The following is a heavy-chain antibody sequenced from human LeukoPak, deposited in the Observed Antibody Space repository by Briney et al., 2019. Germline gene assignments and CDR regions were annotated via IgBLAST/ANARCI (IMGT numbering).Heavy chain of an antibody. CDR2: MHPNSGNT. J-gene: IGHJ4*02. CDR3: VRGLNGGSYYDIDH. Sequence: SVKVSCKASGYTFTTYDINWARQATGQGLEWMGWMHPNSGNTGYAQKFQDRVTMTRDTSISTAYMELSSLRSEDTAVYYCVRGLNGGSYYDIDHWGQGTLVTVSS. V-gene: IGHV1-8*01. D-gene: IGHD1-26*01. CDR1: GYTFTTYD.